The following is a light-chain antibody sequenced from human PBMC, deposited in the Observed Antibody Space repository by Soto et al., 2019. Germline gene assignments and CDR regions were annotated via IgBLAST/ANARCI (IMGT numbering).Light chain of an antibody. CDR2: GAS. CDR3: QQYNDWRMYT. CDR1: QSVSTT. Sequence: EIVMTQSPATLSVSPGESATLSCRASQSVSTTLAWYQQKPGQAPRLLIYGASTRATGITARFSGSGSETEFTLTISSLQSEDSAVYYCQQYNDWRMYTFGQGTNLEIK. V-gene: IGKV3-15*01. J-gene: IGKJ2*01.